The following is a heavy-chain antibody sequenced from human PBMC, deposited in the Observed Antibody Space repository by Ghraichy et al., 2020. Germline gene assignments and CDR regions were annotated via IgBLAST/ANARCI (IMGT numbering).Heavy chain of an antibody. CDR1: GGSFSGYY. D-gene: IGHD5-12*01. J-gene: IGHJ4*02. CDR3: ARTIGVRVLGIVATSRGRWFDY. CDR2: INHSGST. Sequence: SETLSLTCAVYGGSFSGYYWSWIRQPPGKGLEWIGEINHSGSTNYNPSLKSRVTISVDTSKNQFSLKLSSVTAADTAVYYCARTIGVRVLGIVATSRGRWFDYWGQGTLVTVSS. V-gene: IGHV4-34*01.